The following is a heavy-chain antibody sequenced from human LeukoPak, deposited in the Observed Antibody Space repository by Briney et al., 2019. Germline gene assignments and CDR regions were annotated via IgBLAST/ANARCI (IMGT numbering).Heavy chain of an antibody. CDR2: ISTYNGNT. D-gene: IGHD5-24*01. CDR3: ARTGGRWLLLGIRFDY. V-gene: IGHV1-18*01. Sequence: GASVKVSCKASGYTFTSYAMNWVRQAPGQGLEWMGWISTYNGNTNYAQKLQGRVTMTTDTSTSTAYMELRSLRSDDAAVYYCARTGGRWLLLGIRFDYWGQGTLVTVSS. CDR1: GYTFTSYA. J-gene: IGHJ4*02.